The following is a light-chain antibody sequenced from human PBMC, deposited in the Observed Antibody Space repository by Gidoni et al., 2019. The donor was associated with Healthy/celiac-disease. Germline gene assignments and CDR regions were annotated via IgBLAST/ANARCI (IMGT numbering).Light chain of an antibody. CDR1: QSVSSSY. CDR3: QQYGSSPIT. Sequence: EIVLTQSPGTLSLSPGERATLSCRASQSVSSSYLAWYQQKPGQATRLLIYGASSRATDIPDRFSGSGSGADFTLTISRLEPEDFAVYNCQQYGSSPITFGQGTRLEIK. J-gene: IGKJ5*01. V-gene: IGKV3-20*01. CDR2: GAS.